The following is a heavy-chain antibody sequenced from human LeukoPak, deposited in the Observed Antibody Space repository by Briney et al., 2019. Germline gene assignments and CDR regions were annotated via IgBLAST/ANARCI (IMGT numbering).Heavy chain of an antibody. D-gene: IGHD3-22*01. Sequence: ASVKVSCKVSGYTLTELSMHWVRQAPGKGLEWMGGFDPEDGETIYAQKFQGRVTMTEDTSTSTAYMELRSLRSDDTAVYYCAREGLDRVGFDYWGQGTLVTVSS. CDR3: AREGLDRVGFDY. V-gene: IGHV1-24*01. J-gene: IGHJ4*02. CDR1: GYTLTELS. CDR2: FDPEDGET.